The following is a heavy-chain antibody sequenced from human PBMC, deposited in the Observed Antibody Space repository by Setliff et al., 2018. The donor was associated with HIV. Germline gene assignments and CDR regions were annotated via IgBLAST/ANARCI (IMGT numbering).Heavy chain of an antibody. J-gene: IGHJ4*02. D-gene: IGHD3-10*01. V-gene: IGHV1-69*05. Sequence: VASVKVSCKASGYTFTSYGISWVRQAPGQGLDVVGEIIPLFGTRNYVQRFQGRIAITTDESTATAYMDLSGLTSEDTAMYYCAFSIYRSGSYSFIFDYWGQGTLVTVSS. CDR1: GYTFTSYG. CDR2: IIPLFGTR. CDR3: AFSIYRSGSYSFIFDY.